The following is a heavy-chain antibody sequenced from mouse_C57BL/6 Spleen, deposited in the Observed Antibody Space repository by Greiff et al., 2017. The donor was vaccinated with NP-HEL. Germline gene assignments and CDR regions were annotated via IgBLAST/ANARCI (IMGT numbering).Heavy chain of an antibody. CDR1: GYAFSSSW. J-gene: IGHJ4*01. Sequence: VQLQQSGPELVKPGASVKISCKASGYAFSSSWMNWVKQRPGKGLEWIGRIYPGDGDTNYNGKFKGKATLTADKSSSTAYMQLSSLTSEDSAVYFCARPLTTVVATDAMDYWGQGTSVTVSS. CDR2: IYPGDGDT. V-gene: IGHV1-82*01. CDR3: ARPLTTVVATDAMDY. D-gene: IGHD1-1*01.